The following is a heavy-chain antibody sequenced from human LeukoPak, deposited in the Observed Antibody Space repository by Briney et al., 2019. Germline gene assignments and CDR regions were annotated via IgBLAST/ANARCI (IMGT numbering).Heavy chain of an antibody. CDR2: IYYSGNT. D-gene: IGHD3-22*01. V-gene: IGHV4-39*01. CDR3: ATFPYYYDSSDY. Sequence: KPSETLSLTCTVSGGSISISSYYWGWIRQPPGKGLEWIGSIYYSGNTYYNPSLKSRVSISVDTSKNQFSLTLRSVTAADTAVYYCATFPYYYDSSDYWGQGTLVTVSS. J-gene: IGHJ4*02. CDR1: GGSISISSYY.